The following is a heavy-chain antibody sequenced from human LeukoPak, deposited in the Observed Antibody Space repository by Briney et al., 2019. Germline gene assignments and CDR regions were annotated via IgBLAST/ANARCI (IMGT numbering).Heavy chain of an antibody. D-gene: IGHD3-9*01. CDR3: ARTTKEFDILTGYYFDY. Sequence: PGGSLRLSCAASGFTFSSYSMTWVRQAPGKGLEWVSSISTSSSYIYYADSMKGRFTISRDNSKNTLSLQMNSLRAVDTAVYYCARTTKEFDILTGYYFDYWGQGTLVTVSS. V-gene: IGHV3-21*04. CDR1: GFTFSSYS. CDR2: ISTSSSYI. J-gene: IGHJ4*02.